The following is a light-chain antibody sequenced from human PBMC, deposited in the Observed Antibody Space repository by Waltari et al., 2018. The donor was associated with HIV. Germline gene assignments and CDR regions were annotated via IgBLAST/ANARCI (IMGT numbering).Light chain of an antibody. CDR1: QSISSY. CDR3: QQSYSTLLT. V-gene: IGKV1-39*01. J-gene: IGKJ4*01. CDR2: AAS. Sequence: DIQMTQSPSSLSASVGDRVTITCRASQSISSYLNWYQQKPGKAPKLLSYAASRLQSGVPSRFSGSGSGTDFTLTISSLHPEEFATYYCQQSYSTLLTFGGGTKVEIK.